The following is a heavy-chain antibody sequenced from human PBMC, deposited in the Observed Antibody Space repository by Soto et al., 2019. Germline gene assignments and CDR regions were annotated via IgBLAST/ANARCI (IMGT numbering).Heavy chain of an antibody. Sequence: SETLSLTCTVSGGSISSYYWSWIRQPPGKGLVWIGYVFYSGSTNYNPSLKSRVTISLDTSKNQFSLKLSSVTAADTAVYYCARVSGSYYYGMDVWGQGTTVTVSS. J-gene: IGHJ6*02. CDR1: GGSISSYY. CDR2: VFYSGST. V-gene: IGHV4-59*12. CDR3: ARVSGSYYYGMDV. D-gene: IGHD3-10*01.